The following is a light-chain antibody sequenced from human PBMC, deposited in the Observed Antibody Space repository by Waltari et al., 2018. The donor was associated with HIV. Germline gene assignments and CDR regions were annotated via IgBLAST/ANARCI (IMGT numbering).Light chain of an antibody. J-gene: IGLJ1*01. CDR3: CSYAGSYTYV. CDR1: SSDVGGYNY. CDR2: DVS. V-gene: IGLV2-11*01. Sequence: QSALTQPRSVSGSPGQSVTISCTGTSSDVGGYNYVSWYQQHPGKAPKLMIYDVSKRPSGVPDRFSGSKPGNTDSLTISGLQAEDEADYYCCSYAGSYTYVFGTGTKVTVL.